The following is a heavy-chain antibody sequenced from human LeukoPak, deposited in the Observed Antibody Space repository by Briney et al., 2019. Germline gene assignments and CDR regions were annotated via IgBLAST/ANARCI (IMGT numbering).Heavy chain of an antibody. CDR3: AKFLGVSVWYGISGP. CDR1: GFTVNNNY. V-gene: IGHV3-53*01. CDR2: ITNSGGTT. D-gene: IGHD3-10*01. Sequence: GGSLRLSCAASGFTVNNNYMSWVRQAPGKGLEWVSAITNSGGTTYYADSVKGRFTISRDNSKNTLYLQMNSLRAEDTAVYYCAKFLGVSVWYGISGPWGQGTLVTVSS. J-gene: IGHJ5*02.